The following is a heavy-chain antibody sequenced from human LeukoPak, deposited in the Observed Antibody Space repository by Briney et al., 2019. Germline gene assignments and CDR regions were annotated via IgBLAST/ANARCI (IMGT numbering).Heavy chain of an antibody. V-gene: IGHV4-34*01. CDR3: AREKRENDYVWGSYRPSEWELRYFDY. CDR2: INHSGST. Sequence: SETLSLTCAVYGGSFCGYYWSWIRQPPGKGLEWSGEINHSGSTNYNPSLKSRVTISVDTSKNQLSLKLSSVTAADTAVYYCAREKRENDYVWGSYRPSEWELRYFDYWGQGTLVTVSS. CDR1: GGSFCGYY. D-gene: IGHD3-16*02. J-gene: IGHJ4*02.